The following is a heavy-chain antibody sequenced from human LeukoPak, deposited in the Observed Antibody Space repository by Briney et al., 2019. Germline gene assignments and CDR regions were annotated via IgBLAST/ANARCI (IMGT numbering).Heavy chain of an antibody. CDR2: FYHSVST. CDR3: ARDMRGGNSYYFDS. CDR1: GNSINRGYY. D-gene: IGHD4-23*01. Sequence: SETLSLTCTVSGNSINRGYYWGWIRQPPGKGLEWIGSFYHSVSTYYNPSLKSRVTISVDPPKNQFSLKLSSVTAADTAVYYCARDMRGGNSYYFDSWGQGTLVTVSS. J-gene: IGHJ4*02. V-gene: IGHV4-38-2*02.